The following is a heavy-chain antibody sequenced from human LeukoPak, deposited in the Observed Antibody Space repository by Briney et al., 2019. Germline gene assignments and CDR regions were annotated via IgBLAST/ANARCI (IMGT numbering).Heavy chain of an antibody. Sequence: SETLSLTCTVSGGSISSSSYYWGWIRQPPGKGLEWIGSIYYSGSTYYNPSLKSRVTISVDTSKNQFSLKLSSVTAADTAVYYCARVVPTTTFDYWGQGTLVTVSS. J-gene: IGHJ4*02. CDR1: GGSISSSSYY. V-gene: IGHV4-39*07. D-gene: IGHD1-1*01. CDR3: ARVVPTTTFDY. CDR2: IYYSGST.